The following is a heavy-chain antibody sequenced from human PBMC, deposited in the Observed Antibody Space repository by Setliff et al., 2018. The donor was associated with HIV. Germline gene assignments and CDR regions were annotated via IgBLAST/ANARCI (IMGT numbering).Heavy chain of an antibody. Sequence: ASVKVSCKASGYRFTGDYIHWVRQAPGQGLEWMGWVNPISGVTNDAQKFQGRVTMTRDTSISTAYMELTSLRLDDTAIYYCARGRDYHGSGSYSAKDVWGQGTTVTVSS. J-gene: IGHJ6*02. V-gene: IGHV1-2*02. D-gene: IGHD3-10*01. CDR1: GYRFTGDY. CDR2: VNPISGVT. CDR3: ARGRDYHGSGSYSAKDV.